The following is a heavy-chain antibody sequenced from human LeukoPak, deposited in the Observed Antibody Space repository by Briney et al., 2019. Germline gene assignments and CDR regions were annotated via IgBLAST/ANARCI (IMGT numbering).Heavy chain of an antibody. CDR2: IIPIFGTA. V-gene: IGHV1-69*13. Sequence: SVKVSCKASGYTFTSYGISWVRQAPGQGLEWMGGIIPIFGTANYAQKFQGRVTITADESMSTAYMGLSSLRSEDTAVYYCARNGPSGGSYHRPYYYYGMDVWGQGTTVTVSS. J-gene: IGHJ6*02. CDR3: ARNGPSGGSYHRPYYYYGMDV. CDR1: GYTFTSYG. D-gene: IGHD2-15*01.